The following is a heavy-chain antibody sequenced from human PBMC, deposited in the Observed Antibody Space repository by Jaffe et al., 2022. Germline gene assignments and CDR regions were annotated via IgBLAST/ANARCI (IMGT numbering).Heavy chain of an antibody. V-gene: IGHV1-2*02. D-gene: IGHD3-10*01. J-gene: IGHJ3*02. CDR1: GYTFTGYY. CDR2: INPNSGDT. Sequence: QVQLVQSGADVKKPGASVKVSCKASGYTFTGYYMHWVRQAPGQGLEWLGWINPNSGDTNYAQKFQGRVTMTRDTSISTTYMEVSRLRSDDTAVYYCARGGPGSSLDTWGQGTMVTVSS. CDR3: ARGGPGSSLDT.